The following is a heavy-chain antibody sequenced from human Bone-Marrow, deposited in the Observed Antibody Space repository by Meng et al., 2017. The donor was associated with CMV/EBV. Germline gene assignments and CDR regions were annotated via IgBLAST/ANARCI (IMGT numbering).Heavy chain of an antibody. CDR1: GFTFSSYA. CDR2: IKQDGSEK. V-gene: IGHV3-7*03. D-gene: IGHD3-3*01. CDR3: ARSVRFLEWLLDY. J-gene: IGHJ4*02. Sequence: GESLKISCAASGFTFSSYAMHWVRQAPGKGLEWVVNIKQDGSEKYYVDSVKGRFTISRDNAKNSLYLQMNSLRAEDTAVYYCARSVRFLEWLLDYWGQGTRVTVSS.